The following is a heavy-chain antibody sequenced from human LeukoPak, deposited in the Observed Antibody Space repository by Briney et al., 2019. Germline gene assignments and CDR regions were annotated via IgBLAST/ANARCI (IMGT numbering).Heavy chain of an antibody. CDR2: ISYDGSNK. J-gene: IGHJ4*02. CDR3: ARVVAAAGTGVFDY. D-gene: IGHD6-13*01. Sequence: GGSLRLSCAASGFTFSSYAMHWVRQAPGKGLEWVAVISYDGSNKYYADSVKGRFTISRDNPKNTLYLQMNSLRAEDTAVYYCARVVAAAGTGVFDYWGQGTLVTVSS. CDR1: GFTFSSYA. V-gene: IGHV3-30*04.